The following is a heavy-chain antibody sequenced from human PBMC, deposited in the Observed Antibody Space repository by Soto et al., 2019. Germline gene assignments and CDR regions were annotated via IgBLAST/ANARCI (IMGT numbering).Heavy chain of an antibody. J-gene: IGHJ5*02. CDR2: TYYRSKWYN. Sequence: PSQTLSLTCAISGDSVSNNSAAWNCIRESPSRGLEWLGRTYYRSKWYNDYAESVKSRISINPDTSKNQFSLQLNSVTPEDTAVYYCARVHTMVRGVMRSWFDPWGQGTLVTVSS. V-gene: IGHV6-1*01. D-gene: IGHD3-10*01. CDR3: ARVHTMVRGVMRSWFDP. CDR1: GDSVSNNSAA.